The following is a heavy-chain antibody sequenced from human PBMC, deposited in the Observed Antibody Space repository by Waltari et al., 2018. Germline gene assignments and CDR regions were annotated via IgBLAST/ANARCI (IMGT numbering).Heavy chain of an antibody. CDR3: AKDMVRGVLPDY. CDR2: ISYDDSNK. CDR1: GFTFSSYA. D-gene: IGHD3-10*01. V-gene: IGHV3-30-3*01. Sequence: QVQLVESGGGVVQPGRSLRLSCAASGFTFSSYAMHWVRQAPGKGLEGVAVISYDDSNKYYSDSVKCRFTITRDNSKNPLYLQMSSLRAEDTALYYCAKDMVRGVLPDYWGQGTLVTVSS. J-gene: IGHJ4*02.